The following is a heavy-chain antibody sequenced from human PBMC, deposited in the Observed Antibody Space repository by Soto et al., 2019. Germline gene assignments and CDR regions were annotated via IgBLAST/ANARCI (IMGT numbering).Heavy chain of an antibody. J-gene: IGHJ4*02. Sequence: GESLKISCAASGFTFSSYAMSWVRQAPGKGLEWVSAISGSGGSTYYADSVKGRFTISRDNSKNTLYLQMNSLRAEDTAVYYYAKDLEAGSYSLYYFDYWGQGTLVTVSS. V-gene: IGHV3-23*01. CDR2: ISGSGGST. CDR3: AKDLEAGSYSLYYFDY. D-gene: IGHD3-10*01. CDR1: GFTFSSYA.